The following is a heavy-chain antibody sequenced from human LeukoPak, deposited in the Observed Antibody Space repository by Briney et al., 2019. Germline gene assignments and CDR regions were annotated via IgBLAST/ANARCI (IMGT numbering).Heavy chain of an antibody. Sequence: SETLSLTCADYGASFSGYYWSWIRQPPGKGLEWIGEINHSGSTNYNPSLKSRVTISVDTSKNQFSLKLSSVTAADTAVYYCARGSTAMVFWGQGTLVTVSS. CDR1: GASFSGYY. CDR3: ARGSTAMVF. J-gene: IGHJ4*02. V-gene: IGHV4-34*01. CDR2: INHSGST. D-gene: IGHD5-18*01.